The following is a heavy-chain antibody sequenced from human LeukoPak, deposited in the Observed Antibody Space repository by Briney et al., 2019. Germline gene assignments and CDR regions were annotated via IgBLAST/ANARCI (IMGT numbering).Heavy chain of an antibody. V-gene: IGHV1-18*01. CDR2: ISGYNGNT. CDR1: GYTFTSYG. CDR3: ARVRRWYDSSGYPHY. J-gene: IGHJ4*02. D-gene: IGHD3-22*01. Sequence: ASVKVSCKASGYTFTSYGLIWVRQAPGQGLEWMGWISGYNGNTKYAQKLQGRVTMTTDTSTSTAYMELRSLRSDDTAVYYCARVRRWYDSSGYPHYWGQGTLVTVSS.